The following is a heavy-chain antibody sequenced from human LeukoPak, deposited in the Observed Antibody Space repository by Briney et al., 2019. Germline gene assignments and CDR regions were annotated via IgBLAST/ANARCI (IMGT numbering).Heavy chain of an antibody. D-gene: IGHD6-19*01. CDR3: ARDPGSGWTDLYYFDY. CDR2: ISYDGSNK. CDR1: GFTFTDYG. V-gene: IGHV3-30*19. J-gene: IGHJ4*02. Sequence: PGGSLRLSCAVSGFTFTDYGMHWVRQAPGKGLEWVAVISYDGSNKYYADSVKGRFTISRDNSKNTLYLQMNSLRAEDTAVYYCARDPGSGWTDLYYFDYWGQGTLVTVSS.